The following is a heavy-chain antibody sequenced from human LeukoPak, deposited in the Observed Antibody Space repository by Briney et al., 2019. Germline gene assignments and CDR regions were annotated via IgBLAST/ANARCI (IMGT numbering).Heavy chain of an antibody. CDR3: ARDGLRIAARRHDAFDI. J-gene: IGHJ3*02. D-gene: IGHD6-6*01. CDR2: IYYSGST. CDR1: GGSISSSSYY. V-gene: IGHV4-39*07. Sequence: PSETLSLTCTVSGGSISSSSYYWGWIRQPPGKGLEWIGSIYYSGSTYYNPSLKSRVTISVDTSKNQFSLKLSSVTAADTAVYYCARDGLRIAARRHDAFDIWGQGTMVTVSS.